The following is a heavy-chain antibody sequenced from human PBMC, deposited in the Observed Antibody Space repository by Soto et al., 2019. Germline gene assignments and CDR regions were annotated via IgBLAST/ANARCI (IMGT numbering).Heavy chain of an antibody. CDR3: ARGSQDYDFWSGYYQYFDY. Sequence: SVKVSCKASGGTFSSYAISWVRQAPGQGLEWMGGIIPIFGTANYAQKFQGRVTITADESTSTAYMELSSLRSEDTAVYYCARGSQDYDFWSGYYQYFDYWGQGTLVTVSS. D-gene: IGHD3-3*01. CDR2: IIPIFGTA. V-gene: IGHV1-69*13. J-gene: IGHJ4*02. CDR1: GGTFSSYA.